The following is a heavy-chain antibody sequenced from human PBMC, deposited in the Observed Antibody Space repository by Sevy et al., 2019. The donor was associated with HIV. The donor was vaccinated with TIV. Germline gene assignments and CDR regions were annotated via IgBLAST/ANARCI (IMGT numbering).Heavy chain of an antibody. CDR1: GGSINSDH. Sequence: SETLSLTCTVSGGSINSDHWNWIRQPPGKGLEWIGYVHYTGGTNYNPSLKNRVTISVDRTKNQFSLKLTSVTAADTAVYYCARRNDFDIWGQGTMVTVS. CDR3: ARRNDFDI. CDR2: VHYTGGT. V-gene: IGHV4-59*08. J-gene: IGHJ3*02.